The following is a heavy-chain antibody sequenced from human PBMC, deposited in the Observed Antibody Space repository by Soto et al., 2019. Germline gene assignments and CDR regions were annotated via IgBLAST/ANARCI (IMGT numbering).Heavy chain of an antibody. J-gene: IGHJ6*02. CDR2: IYYSGST. CDR1: GGSISSGGYY. CDR3: ARDQEYCGGDCYSTSPHYYYGMDV. D-gene: IGHD2-21*02. V-gene: IGHV4-31*03. Sequence: PSETLSLTCTVSGGSISSGGYYWSWIRQHPGKGLEWTGNIYYSGSTYYNPSLKSRVTISVDTSKNQFSLKLSSVTAADTAAYYCARDQEYCGGDCYSTSPHYYYGMDVWGQGTTVTVSS.